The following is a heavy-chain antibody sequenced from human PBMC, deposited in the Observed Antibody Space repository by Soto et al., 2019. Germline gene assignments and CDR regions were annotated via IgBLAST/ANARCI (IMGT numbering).Heavy chain of an antibody. CDR1: GFTFSSSG. D-gene: IGHD3-22*01. CDR3: TKDSGYDSTD. V-gene: IGHV3-23*01. J-gene: IGHJ4*02. CDR2: WSGSDGRT. Sequence: EVQLLESGGGLVQPGGSLRLSCAASGFTFSSSGMRWVRQAPGKGLEWISGWSGSDGRTTYADSVSGRFTISRDNSKNTLYLQMDSLRVEDTAVYYCTKDSGYDSTDWGQGTLVTVSS.